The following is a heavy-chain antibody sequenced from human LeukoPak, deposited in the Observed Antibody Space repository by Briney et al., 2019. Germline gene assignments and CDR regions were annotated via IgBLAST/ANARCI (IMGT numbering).Heavy chain of an antibody. D-gene: IGHD6-13*01. V-gene: IGHV4-30-2*01. CDR1: GGSISSGGYS. CDR3: ARGSAAPSAYYYGMDV. Sequence: SETLSLTCAVSGGSISSGGYSWSWIRQPPGKGLEWIGYIYHSGSTYYNPSLKSRVTISVDRSKNQFSLKLSSVTAADTAVYYCARGSAAPSAYYYGMDVWGQGTTVTVSS. CDR2: IYHSGST. J-gene: IGHJ6*02.